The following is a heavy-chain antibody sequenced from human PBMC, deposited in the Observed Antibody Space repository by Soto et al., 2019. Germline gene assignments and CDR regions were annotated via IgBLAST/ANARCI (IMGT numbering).Heavy chain of an antibody. CDR2: ISDDGDKR. D-gene: IGHD1-26*01. V-gene: IGHV3-30*18. J-gene: IGHJ4*02. CDR1: GFTFSNYG. CDR3: AKARVRIVGANSFDY. Sequence: PGWSLRLSCVGSGFTFSNYGMHWVRQPPGKGLEWVALISDDGDKRYYADSVRGRLIISRDNSKDTLYLQMNSLGPDDTAVYFCAKARVRIVGANSFDYWGQGTPVTVSS.